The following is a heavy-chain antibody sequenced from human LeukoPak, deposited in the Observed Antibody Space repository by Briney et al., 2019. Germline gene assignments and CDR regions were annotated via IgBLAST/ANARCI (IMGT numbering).Heavy chain of an antibody. J-gene: IGHJ4*02. Sequence: GGSLRLSCVVSGFTFSDYAMSWVRQAPGKGLEWVSTVSGSGGRSYSEDPVKGRFTISRDNSRNTLYLQMNSLRVEDTAIYYCAKGGPQFFDYWGQGTLVTVSS. CDR2: VSGSGGRS. D-gene: IGHD5-24*01. V-gene: IGHV3-23*01. CDR3: AKGGPQFFDY. CDR1: GFTFSDYA.